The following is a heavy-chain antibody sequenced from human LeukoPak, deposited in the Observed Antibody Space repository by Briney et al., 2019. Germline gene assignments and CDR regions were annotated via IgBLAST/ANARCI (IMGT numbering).Heavy chain of an antibody. D-gene: IGHD5-24*01. CDR1: GFTFSSYD. Sequence: GGSLRLSCAASGFTFSSYDMHWVRQATGKGLERVSAIGTAGDTYYTGSVKGRFTISRENAKNSLYLQMNSLRAGDTAVYYCARSPRDGYLFDYWGQGTLVTVSS. CDR2: IGTAGDT. J-gene: IGHJ4*02. CDR3: ARSPRDGYLFDY. V-gene: IGHV3-13*01.